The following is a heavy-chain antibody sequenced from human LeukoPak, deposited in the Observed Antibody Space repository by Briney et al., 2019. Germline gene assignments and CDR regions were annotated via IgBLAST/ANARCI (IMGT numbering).Heavy chain of an antibody. CDR3: ARDPGAVAGWYFDY. J-gene: IGHJ4*02. Sequence: SETLSLTCTVPGGSISSYYWSWIRQPPGKGLEWIGEIYHSGSTNYNPSLKSRVTISVDKSKNQFSLKLSSVTAADTAVYYCARDPGAVAGWYFDYWGQGTLVTVSS. V-gene: IGHV4-59*12. D-gene: IGHD6-19*01. CDR1: GGSISSYY. CDR2: IYHSGST.